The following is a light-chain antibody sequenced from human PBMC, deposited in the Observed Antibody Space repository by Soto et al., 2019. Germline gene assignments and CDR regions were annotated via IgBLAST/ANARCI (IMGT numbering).Light chain of an antibody. CDR2: GAS. CDR1: PGVSNT. Sequence: EIVMTQSPATVSLSPGERATLSCRASPGVSNTLAWYQQRPGQAPRLLVYGASIRAPGIPARFSGSGSGTDFTLTITGLQPEDFATYYCQHSYNMPIAFGQGTRLEIK. J-gene: IGKJ5*01. V-gene: IGKV3-15*01. CDR3: QHSYNMPIA.